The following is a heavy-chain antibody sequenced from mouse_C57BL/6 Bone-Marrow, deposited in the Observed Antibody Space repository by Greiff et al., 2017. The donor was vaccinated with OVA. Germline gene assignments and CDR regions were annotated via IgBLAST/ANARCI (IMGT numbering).Heavy chain of an antibody. Sequence: EVKVEESGGGLVQPGGSLKLSCAASGIDFSRYWMSWVRRAPGKGLEWIGEINPDSSTINYAPSLKDKFILSRDNAKNTLYLQMSKVRSEDTALYDCARGEYYDLLVAYWGQGTLVTVSA. D-gene: IGHD2-4*01. V-gene: IGHV4-1*01. CDR1: GIDFSRYW. J-gene: IGHJ3*01. CDR2: INPDSSTI. CDR3: ARGEYYDLLVAY.